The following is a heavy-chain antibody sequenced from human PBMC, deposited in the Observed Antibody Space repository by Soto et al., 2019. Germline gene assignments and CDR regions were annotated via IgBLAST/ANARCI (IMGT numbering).Heavy chain of an antibody. CDR2: SHDTGST. J-gene: IGHJ3*01. CDR3: ARNRVPLSDDYESTGYDGAFDV. V-gene: IGHV4-59*01. CDR1: GVSIRDYF. Sequence: QVELQASGPGLVKPSETLSLACSVSGVSIRDYFWVCMRQPAGKGLEWIGYSHDTGSTKYNPSLKSRVTIAVDTSKNQVSLKISSVTAADMAVYYCARNRVPLSDDYESTGYDGAFDVWSQGTMVTVSS. D-gene: IGHD3-22*01.